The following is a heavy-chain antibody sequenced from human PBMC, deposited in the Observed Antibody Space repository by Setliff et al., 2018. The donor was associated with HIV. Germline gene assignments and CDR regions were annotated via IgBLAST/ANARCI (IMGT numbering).Heavy chain of an antibody. CDR3: ARDTGVNVAPDGRGYHTFDF. CDR1: GPSISSNSYW. CDR2: IYHRGGT. Sequence: KPSETLSLTCSVSGPSISSNSYWWAWIRQPPGKGLEYIGTIYHRGGTFNNPSLKSRVVMSVDTSKNQFSLKLTSVTAADTATYYCARDTGVNVAPDGRGYHTFDFWGRGTMVTVSS. D-gene: IGHD2-8*02. V-gene: IGHV4-39*07. J-gene: IGHJ3*01.